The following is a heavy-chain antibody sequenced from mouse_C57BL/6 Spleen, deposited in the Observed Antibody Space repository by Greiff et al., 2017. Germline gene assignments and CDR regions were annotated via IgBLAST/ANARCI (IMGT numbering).Heavy chain of an antibody. Sequence: QVQLQQPGAELVRLGTSVKLSCKASGYTFTSYWMHWVKQRPGQGLEWIGVIDPSDSYTNYNQKFKGKATLTVDTSSSTAYMQLSSLTSEDSAVYYCASLLRGYFDVWGTGTTVTVSS. CDR3: ASLLRGYFDV. D-gene: IGHD1-1*01. CDR2: IDPSDSYT. CDR1: GYTFTSYW. V-gene: IGHV1-59*01. J-gene: IGHJ1*03.